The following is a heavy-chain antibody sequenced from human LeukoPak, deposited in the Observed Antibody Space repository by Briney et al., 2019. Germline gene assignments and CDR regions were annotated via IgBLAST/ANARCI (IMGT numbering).Heavy chain of an antibody. J-gene: IGHJ4*02. CDR1: AGSVNSGNYY. D-gene: IGHD6-19*01. Sequence: TRSETLSLTCTVSAGSVNSGNYYWTWVRQPPGKGLEWIGCAYYSGSTNFNPSLKRRVTISLDTSKNEFSLKLTSVTAADTAVYYCARDRRYSSGHFDYWGQGTLVTVSS. CDR3: ARDRRYSSGHFDY. CDR2: AYYSGST. V-gene: IGHV4-61*01.